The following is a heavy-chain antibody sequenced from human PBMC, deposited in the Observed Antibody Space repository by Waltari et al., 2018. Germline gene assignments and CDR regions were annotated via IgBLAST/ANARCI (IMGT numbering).Heavy chain of an antibody. V-gene: IGHV1-2*02. D-gene: IGHD6-13*01. CDR2: INPNSGGT. CDR3: VRDDGIAAAGTEYLQH. CDR1: GYTFNGYY. Sequence: QVQLVQSGAEVKKPGASVKVSCKASGYTFNGYYMHWVRQAPGQGLEWMGWINPNSGGTNYAQKFQGRVTMTRDTSISTAYMELSRLRSDDTAVYYCVRDDGIAAAGTEYLQHWGQGTLVTVSS. J-gene: IGHJ1*01.